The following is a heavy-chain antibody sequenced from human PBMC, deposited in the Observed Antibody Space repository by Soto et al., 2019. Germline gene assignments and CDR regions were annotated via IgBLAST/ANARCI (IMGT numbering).Heavy chain of an antibody. CDR3: ARGGGHRQRDPQDY. D-gene: IGHD6-25*01. CDR1: GFTFSSYG. CDR2: IWYDGSNK. J-gene: IGHJ4*02. Sequence: QVQLVESGGGVVQPGRSLRLSCAASGFTFSSYGMHWVRQAPGKGLEWVAVIWYDGSNKYYADSVKGRFTISRDNSKNTLYLQMNSLRAEDTAVYYCARGGGHRQRDPQDYWGQGTLVTVSS. V-gene: IGHV3-33*01.